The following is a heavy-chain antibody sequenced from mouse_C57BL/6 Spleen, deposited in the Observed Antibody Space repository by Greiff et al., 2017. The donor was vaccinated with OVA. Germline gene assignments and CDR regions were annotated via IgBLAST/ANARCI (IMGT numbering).Heavy chain of an antibody. Sequence: EVQLQQSGPELVKPGASVKISCKASGYTFTDYYMNWVKQSHGKSLEWIGDINPNNGGTSYNQKFKGKATLTVDKSSSTAYMELRSLTSEDSAVYYCARASLTRFDYWGQGTTLTVSS. V-gene: IGHV1-26*01. CDR2: INPNNGGT. CDR3: ARASLTRFDY. J-gene: IGHJ2*01. CDR1: GYTFTDYY. D-gene: IGHD4-1*01.